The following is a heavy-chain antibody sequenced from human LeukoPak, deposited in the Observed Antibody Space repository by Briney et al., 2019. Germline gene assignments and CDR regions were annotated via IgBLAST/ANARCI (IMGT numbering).Heavy chain of an antibody. D-gene: IGHD3-16*01. CDR1: GYTFTSYG. J-gene: IGHJ5*02. V-gene: IGHV1-18*01. CDR2: ISAYNGST. Sequence: ASVKVSCKASGYTFTSYGISWVRQAPGQGLEWMGWISAYNGSTNYAQKLQGRVTMTTDTSTSTAYMELRSLRSDDTAVYYCARRPRGERRNWFDPWGQGTLVTVSS. CDR3: ARRPRGERRNWFDP.